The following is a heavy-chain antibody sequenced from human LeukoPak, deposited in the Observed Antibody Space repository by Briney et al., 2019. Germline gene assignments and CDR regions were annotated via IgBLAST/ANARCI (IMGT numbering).Heavy chain of an antibody. CDR3: ATDSGSGDYHNWFDP. V-gene: IGHV1-24*01. D-gene: IGHD3-22*01. J-gene: IGHJ5*02. Sequence: GASVKVSCKASGGTFSSYSFDWVRQAPGKGLQWMGGFDPETGETVYAQNFQGRVTMTDDTSTDTAYMELSSLTSDDTAIYYCATDSGSGDYHNWFDPWGQGTLVTVSS. CDR1: GGTFSSYS. CDR2: FDPETGET.